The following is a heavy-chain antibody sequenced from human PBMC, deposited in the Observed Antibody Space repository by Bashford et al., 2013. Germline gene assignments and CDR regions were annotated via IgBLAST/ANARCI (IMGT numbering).Heavy chain of an antibody. CDR3: ARFGRTSSNSVDI. D-gene: IGHD3-16*01. V-gene: IGHV4-4*07. Sequence: SETLSLTCNLSGDSFNGHFWTWIRQPAGEGTGVDWACLSQWGVPTTTPPSRVESAWHLTGPRTFFPLELRSVTAADSAIYYCARFGRTSSNSVDIWGQGTMVTVSS. CDR2: LSQWGVP. J-gene: IGHJ3*02. CDR1: GDSFNGHF.